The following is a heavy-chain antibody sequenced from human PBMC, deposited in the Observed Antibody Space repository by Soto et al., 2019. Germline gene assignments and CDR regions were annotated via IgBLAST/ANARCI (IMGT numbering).Heavy chain of an antibody. V-gene: IGHV3-7*01. Sequence: EVQLVESGGGLVQPGGSLRLSCAASGFTFSTYWMSWVRQAPGKGLEWVANIDQEGTEAYYVDSVKGRFTVSRYNAKNSLYLQMNSLRAEDTAVYYCARDRGMVITTTGYFDYWGQGTLVTVSS. J-gene: IGHJ4*02. CDR3: ARDRGMVITTTGYFDY. CDR2: IDQEGTEA. CDR1: GFTFSTYW. D-gene: IGHD2-15*01.